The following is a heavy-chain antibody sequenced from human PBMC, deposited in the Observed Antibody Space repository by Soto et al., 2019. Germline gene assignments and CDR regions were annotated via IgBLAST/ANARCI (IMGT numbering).Heavy chain of an antibody. D-gene: IGHD3-22*01. J-gene: IGHJ4*02. CDR2: INRSRST. Sequence: QVQLQQWGAGLLKPSETLSLTCAVYGGSFSGYYWSWIRLPPGKGLEWIGEINRSRSTNYNPSLKSRVTISVDTSKNQFSLKLSSVTAADTAVYYCARGASGYYDSSGYYSPYYFDYWGQGTLVTVSS. CDR1: GGSFSGYY. V-gene: IGHV4-34*01. CDR3: ARGASGYYDSSGYYSPYYFDY.